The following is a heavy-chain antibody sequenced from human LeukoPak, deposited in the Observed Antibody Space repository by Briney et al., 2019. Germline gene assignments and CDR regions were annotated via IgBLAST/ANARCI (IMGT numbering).Heavy chain of an antibody. Sequence: ASVKVSCKASGYTFTGYYMHWVRQAPGQGLEWMGWINPNSGGTNYAQKLQGRVTMTTDTSTSTAYMELRSLRSDDTAVYYCARDPLYYYYMDVWGKGTTVTVSS. CDR1: GYTFTGYY. CDR2: INPNSGGT. CDR3: ARDPLYYYYMDV. V-gene: IGHV1-2*02. J-gene: IGHJ6*03.